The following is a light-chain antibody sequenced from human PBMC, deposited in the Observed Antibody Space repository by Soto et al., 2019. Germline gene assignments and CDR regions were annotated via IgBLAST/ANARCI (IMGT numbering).Light chain of an antibody. CDR3: QSYDSSLSGSKV. CDR2: GNR. Sequence: QSVLTQPPSVSGAPGQRVTISCTGSRSNIGAGYDVHWYQQLPGTAPKLLIFGNRNRPSGVPDRFSGSKSGTSASLAITGLQAEDEADYYCQSYDSSLSGSKVFGGGTKLTVL. V-gene: IGLV1-40*01. J-gene: IGLJ2*01. CDR1: RSNIGAGYD.